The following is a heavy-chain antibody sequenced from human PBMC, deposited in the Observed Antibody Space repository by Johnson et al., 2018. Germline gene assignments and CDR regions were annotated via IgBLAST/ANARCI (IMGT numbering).Heavy chain of an antibody. CDR1: GGTFSSSV. CDR3: AADVVSPLAQIDH. J-gene: IGHJ5*02. V-gene: IGHV1-69*13. Sequence: QVQLVQSGAEVKKPGASVKVSCKASGGTFSSSVISWVRQAPGQGLEWMGGLIPIFGKGDYAQKFQGRVTITADESTSTAYMELNSLKTEDTAVYYCAADVVSPLAQIDHWGQGILVTVSS. D-gene: IGHD5/OR15-5a*01. CDR2: LIPIFGKG.